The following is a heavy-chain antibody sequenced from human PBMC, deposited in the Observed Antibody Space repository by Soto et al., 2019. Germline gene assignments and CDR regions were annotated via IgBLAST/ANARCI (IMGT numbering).Heavy chain of an antibody. D-gene: IGHD1-1*01. Sequence: PGGSLRLSCAASGFTFSSYSMNWVRQAPGKGLEWVSSISSSSCYIYYADSVKGRLTISRDNAKNSLYLQMNSLRAEDMAVYYCARDRAQDWKVDYYYYGMDVWGQGTTVTVSS. V-gene: IGHV3-21*01. J-gene: IGHJ6*02. CDR1: GFTFSSYS. CDR2: ISSSSCYI. CDR3: ARDRAQDWKVDYYYYGMDV.